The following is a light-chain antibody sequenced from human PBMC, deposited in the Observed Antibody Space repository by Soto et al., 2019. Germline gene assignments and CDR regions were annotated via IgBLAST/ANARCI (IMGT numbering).Light chain of an antibody. Sequence: QAVVTQPPSVSEAPRQRVTISCSGSSSNIGNNAVNWYQQLPGKAPKLLIYYDDVLPSGVSARFSGSKSGTSASLAISGLQSEDEADYYCAAWDDSVNGPIFGGGTKVTVL. V-gene: IGLV1-36*01. CDR2: YDD. CDR1: SSNIGNNA. J-gene: IGLJ2*01. CDR3: AAWDDSVNGPI.